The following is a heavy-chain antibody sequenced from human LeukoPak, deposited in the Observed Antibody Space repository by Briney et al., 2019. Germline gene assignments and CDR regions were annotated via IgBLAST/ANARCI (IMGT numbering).Heavy chain of an antibody. J-gene: IGHJ4*02. D-gene: IGHD3-10*01. CDR2: IYRDSSVI. CDR1: GFNFDEYA. CDR3: ARYGSGSNYRDPFDS. Sequence: GGSLRLSCVASGFNFDEYAMTWVRRAPGKGLEWISCIYRDSSVIHYADSVRGRFTVSRDNAKNSVYLQMNSLRAEDTAIYFCARYGSGSNYRDPFDSWGQGTLVTVSS. V-gene: IGHV3-48*01.